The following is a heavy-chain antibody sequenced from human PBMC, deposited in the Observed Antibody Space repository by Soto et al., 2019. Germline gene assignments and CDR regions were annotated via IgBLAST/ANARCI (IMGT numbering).Heavy chain of an antibody. CDR1: GFSFSSYA. V-gene: IGHV3-23*01. J-gene: IGHJ4*02. CDR3: ARDRERDAWYEDY. Sequence: EVRLFESGGDLVQPGGSLRLSCVASGFSFSSYAMTWVRQAPGKGLEWVSVISGRDGSTYYADSVKGRFTISRDNSKNTLYLQMNSLRAEDTAVYYCARDRERDAWYEDYWGQGTLVTVSS. D-gene: IGHD6-13*01. CDR2: ISGRDGST.